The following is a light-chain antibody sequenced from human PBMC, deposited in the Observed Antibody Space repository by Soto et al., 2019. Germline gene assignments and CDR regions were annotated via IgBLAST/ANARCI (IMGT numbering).Light chain of an antibody. V-gene: IGLV2-23*01. CDR2: EGS. J-gene: IGLJ1*01. Sequence: AVTQPASVSGSPGQSITISCTGTSSDVGSYNLVSWYQQHPGKAPKLMIYEGSKRPSGVSNRFSGSKSGNTASLTISGLQAEDEADYYCCSYAGSSTYVFGTGTKVTVL. CDR3: CSYAGSSTYV. CDR1: SSDVGSYNL.